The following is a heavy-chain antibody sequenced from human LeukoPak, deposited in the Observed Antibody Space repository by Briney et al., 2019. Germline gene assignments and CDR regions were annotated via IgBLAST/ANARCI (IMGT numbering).Heavy chain of an antibody. CDR1: KFTFSTSA. V-gene: IGHV3-23*01. CDR3: AKEFQTYYDIMTGYPNYYFDY. CDR2: ISGSGDNT. J-gene: IGHJ4*02. D-gene: IGHD3-9*01. Sequence: GGSLRLSCAASKFTFSTSAMSWVRQAPGKGLEWVSAISGSGDNTYYVDSVKGRFTISRDNSKNTLYLEMSSLRSDDTAVYYCAKEFQTYYDIMTGYPNYYFDYWGQGTLVTVSS.